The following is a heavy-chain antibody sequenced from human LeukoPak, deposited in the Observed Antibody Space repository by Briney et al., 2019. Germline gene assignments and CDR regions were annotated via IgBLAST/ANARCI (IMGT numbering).Heavy chain of an antibody. CDR2: INAGNGNT. D-gene: IGHD6-19*01. CDR1: GYTFTSYA. V-gene: IGHV1-3*01. CDR3: ARDPDSSGWFDY. Sequence: ASVKVSCKASGYTFTSYAMHWVRQAPGQRLEWMGWINAGNGNTKYSQKFQGRVTITRDTSASTAYMELSSLRSEDTAVYYCARDPDSSGWFDYRGQGTLVTVSS. J-gene: IGHJ4*02.